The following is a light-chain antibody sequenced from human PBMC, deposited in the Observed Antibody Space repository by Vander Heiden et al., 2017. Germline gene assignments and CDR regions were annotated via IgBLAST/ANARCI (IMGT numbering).Light chain of an antibody. CDR3: QQSYSTPPYT. Sequence: DIQMTQSPSSLSAPVGDRVTITCRASQSISSYLNWYQQKPGKAPKLLTYAASSLQSGVPSRFSGSGSGTDFTLTISSLQPEDFATYYCQQSYSTPPYTFGQGTKLEIK. V-gene: IGKV1-39*01. CDR1: QSISSY. J-gene: IGKJ2*01. CDR2: AAS.